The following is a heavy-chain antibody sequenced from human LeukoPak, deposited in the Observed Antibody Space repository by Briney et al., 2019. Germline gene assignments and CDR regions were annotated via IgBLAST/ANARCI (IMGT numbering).Heavy chain of an antibody. Sequence: GGSLRLSCAASGFIFTNAWMSWVRQAPGKGLEWVGRIKSKTDGWTVDYAAPVKGIFTISRDDSKNTLFLQMNSLKIEDTAVYYCTTVTLRPVGLWGQGTLVTVSS. CDR2: IKSKTDGWTV. CDR1: GFIFTNAW. D-gene: IGHD3-10*01. J-gene: IGHJ4*02. CDR3: TTVTLRPVGL. V-gene: IGHV3-15*05.